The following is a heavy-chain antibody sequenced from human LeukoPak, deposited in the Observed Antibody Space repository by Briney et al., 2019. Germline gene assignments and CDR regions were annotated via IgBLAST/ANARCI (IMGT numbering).Heavy chain of an antibody. D-gene: IGHD4-23*01. CDR3: ARDYGGSSPFDY. CDR2: ISSSGSDI. Sequence: PGGSLRLSCADSGFTFSNYEMHWVRQAPGKGLEWVSYISSSGSDIYYADSVKGRFTISRDNAKNSLYLHMNSLRAEDTAVYYCARDYGGSSPFDYWGQGTLVTVSS. CDR1: GFTFSNYE. V-gene: IGHV3-48*03. J-gene: IGHJ4*02.